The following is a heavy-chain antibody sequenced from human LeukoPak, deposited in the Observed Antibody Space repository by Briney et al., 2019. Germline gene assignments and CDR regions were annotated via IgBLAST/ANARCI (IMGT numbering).Heavy chain of an antibody. V-gene: IGHV3-74*01. J-gene: IGHJ4*02. CDR1: GFPFRSYW. CDR3: ATPRDGYNSPFDY. D-gene: IGHD5-24*01. Sequence: GGSLRLSCAASGFPFRSYWMHCVRQAPGKGLVWVARIDNDAYSSVYADSVKGRFTLSRDNSKNSLHLQMNSLRAEDTAVYYCATPRDGYNSPFDYWGQGTLVTVSS. CDR2: IDNDAYSS.